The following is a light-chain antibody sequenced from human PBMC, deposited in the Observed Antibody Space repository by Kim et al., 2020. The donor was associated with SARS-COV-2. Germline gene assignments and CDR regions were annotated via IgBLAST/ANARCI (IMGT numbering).Light chain of an antibody. CDR3: QHSYTTPPA. Sequence: DIQMTQSPSSLSASVGDRVTITCRASQSIGNYLNWYQQTPGKAPKLLIYAASSLLRGVPSRFSGSGSGTDFTLTISSLQPEDFATYYCQHSYTTPPAFGGGTKLEI. J-gene: IGKJ4*01. CDR2: AAS. CDR1: QSIGNY. V-gene: IGKV1-39*01.